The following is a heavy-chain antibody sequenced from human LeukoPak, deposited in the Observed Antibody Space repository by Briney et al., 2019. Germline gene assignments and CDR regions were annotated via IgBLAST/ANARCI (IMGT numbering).Heavy chain of an antibody. Sequence: GGSLRLSCAASGLTFSSYGMNWVRQAPGKGLEWVSYISNNFDTHYADSVKGRFTISRDNGRESLYLQMNSLRAEDTAVYYCARSLSGYITDPFFDQWGQGALVTVSS. CDR2: ISNNFDT. V-gene: IGHV3-48*03. J-gene: IGHJ4*02. CDR3: ARSLSGYITDPFFDQ. CDR1: GLTFSSYG. D-gene: IGHD5-12*01.